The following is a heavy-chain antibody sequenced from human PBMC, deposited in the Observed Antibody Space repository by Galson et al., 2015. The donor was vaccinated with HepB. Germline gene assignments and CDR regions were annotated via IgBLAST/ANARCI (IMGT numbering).Heavy chain of an antibody. CDR1: GYTFTSYA. V-gene: IGHV7-4-1*02. D-gene: IGHD2-15*01. Sequence: SVKVSCKASGYTFTSYAMNWVRQAPGQGLEWMGWINTNTGNPTYARGFTGRFVFSLDTSVSTAYPQISSLKADDTAVYYCARTGYCRGGSCYGFEYWGQGTLLTVSS. CDR2: INTNTGNP. J-gene: IGHJ4*02. CDR3: ARTGYCRGGSCYGFEY.